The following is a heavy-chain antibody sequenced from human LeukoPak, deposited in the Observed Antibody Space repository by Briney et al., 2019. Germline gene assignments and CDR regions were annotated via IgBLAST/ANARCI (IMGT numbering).Heavy chain of an antibody. CDR3: ARGGGSSSLSDYYYYMDV. D-gene: IGHD6-6*01. CDR1: GFTFRSYG. V-gene: IGHV3-33*01. CDR2: IWYDGGNK. Sequence: PGGSLRLSCAASGFTFRSYGMHWVRQAPGKGLEWVAVIWYDGGNKYYADSVRGRFTISRDNSKNTQYLQMDSPRAEDTAVYYCARGGGSSSLSDYYYYMDVWGKGTTVTVSS. J-gene: IGHJ6*03.